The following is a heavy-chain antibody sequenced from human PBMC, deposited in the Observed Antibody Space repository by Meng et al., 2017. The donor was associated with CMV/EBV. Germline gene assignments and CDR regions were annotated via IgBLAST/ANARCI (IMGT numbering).Heavy chain of an antibody. J-gene: IGHJ4*02. CDR2: IYYSGST. D-gene: IGHD3-3*01. CDR3: ARGSYDFWSGYYSLYFDY. V-gene: IGHV4-59*01. CDR1: GGSFSSYY. Sequence: AETLSLTCTVSGGSFSSYYWSWIRQPPGKGLEWIGYIYYSGSTNYNSSLKSRVTISVDTSKNQFSLKLSSVTAADTAVYYCARGSYDFWSGYYSLYFDYWGQGTLVTVSS.